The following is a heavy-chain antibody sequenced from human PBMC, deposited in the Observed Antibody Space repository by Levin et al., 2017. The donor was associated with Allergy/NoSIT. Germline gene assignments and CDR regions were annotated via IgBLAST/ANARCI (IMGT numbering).Heavy chain of an antibody. CDR1: GFRFDDHA. CDR3: VQGPHGDYINGPAWN. J-gene: IGHJ4*02. Sequence: PGGSLRLSCSASGFRFDDHAMHWVRQAPGKGLEWVSGIDRNSANIGYADSVKGRFTISRDNAKNSLFLQVNSLTAEDTALYYCVQGPHGDYINGPAWNWGQGTLVTVSS. CDR2: IDRNSANI. V-gene: IGHV3-9*01. D-gene: IGHD4-17*01.